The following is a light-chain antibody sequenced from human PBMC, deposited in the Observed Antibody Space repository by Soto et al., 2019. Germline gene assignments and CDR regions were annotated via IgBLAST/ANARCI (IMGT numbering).Light chain of an antibody. V-gene: IGKV3-15*01. CDR1: QSVSST. CDR3: QQYNKWTQA. CDR2: GAS. J-gene: IGKJ1*01. Sequence: EIVMTQSPATLSVSPGERATLSCRASQSVSSTLAWYQQKPCQAPRLLIYGASTRATGIPARFSGSGSGTEFTLTISSLQSEDFAVYYCQQYNKWTQAFGQGTKVEIK.